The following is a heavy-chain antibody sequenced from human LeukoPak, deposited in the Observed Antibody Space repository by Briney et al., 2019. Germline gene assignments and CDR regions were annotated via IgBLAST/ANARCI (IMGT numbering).Heavy chain of an antibody. CDR3: ARAVFGSGSYLYYYYYYGMDV. J-gene: IGHJ6*02. CDR1: GFTFSNAW. Sequence: GGSLRLSCAASGFTFSNAWMSWVRQAPGKGLECVSVIHSDDSTYYADSVKGRFTISRDNSKNTLYLQMNSLRAEDTAVYYCARAVFGSGSYLYYYYYYGMDVWGQGTTVTVSS. D-gene: IGHD3-10*01. V-gene: IGHV3-53*01. CDR2: IHSDDST.